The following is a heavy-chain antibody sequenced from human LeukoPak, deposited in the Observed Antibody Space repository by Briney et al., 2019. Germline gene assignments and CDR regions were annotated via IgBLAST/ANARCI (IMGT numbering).Heavy chain of an antibody. V-gene: IGHV4-4*07. CDR3: ARDSGTAMVFRSSYYFDY. D-gene: IGHD5-18*01. CDR2: IYTSGST. Sequence: SETLSLTCTVSGSSISSYYWSWIRQPAGKGLEWIGRIYTSGSTNYNPSLKSRVTMSVDTSKNQFSLKLSSVTAADTAVYYCARDSGTAMVFRSSYYFDYWGQGTLVTVSS. J-gene: IGHJ4*02. CDR1: GSSISSYY.